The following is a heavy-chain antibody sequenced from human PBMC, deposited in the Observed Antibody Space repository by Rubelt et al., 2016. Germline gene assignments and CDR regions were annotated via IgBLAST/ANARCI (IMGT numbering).Heavy chain of an antibody. CDR1: GGSFSGYY. J-gene: IGHJ3*02. Sequence: QVQLQQWGAGLLKPSETLSLTCAVYGGSFSGYYWSWIRQPPGKGLEWIGSIYYSGSTYYNPSLKSRVTISVDTSKNQFSLKLGSGTAADTAVYYCAGGNVVGILDGFEIWGQGTTVTVSS. V-gene: IGHV4-34*01. CDR2: IYYSGST. D-gene: IGHD2-21*01. CDR3: AGGNVVGILDGFEI.